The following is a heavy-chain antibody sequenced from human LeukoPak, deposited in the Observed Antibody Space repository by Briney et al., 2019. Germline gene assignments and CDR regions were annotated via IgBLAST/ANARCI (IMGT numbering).Heavy chain of an antibody. J-gene: IGHJ4*02. CDR2: IHPEGNEK. CDR1: GFSFTNFW. CDR3: ARGDAFSGDH. V-gene: IGHV3-7*04. Sequence: GGSLRLSCAVSGFSFTNFWMSSVRQAPGRGLEWVANIHPEGNEKYHVESVKGRFTISRDNTKNLLSLQMNGLRVEDTAVYYCARGDAFSGDHWGQGTLVTVSS.